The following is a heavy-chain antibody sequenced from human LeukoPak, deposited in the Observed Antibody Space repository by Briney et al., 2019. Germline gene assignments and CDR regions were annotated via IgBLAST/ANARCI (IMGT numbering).Heavy chain of an antibody. Sequence: GVSLTLSCSASGFTFSSYAMHWVRQAPGKGLEYVSAIISHGGSTYYADSVKGRFTISRDNSKNTLYLQMSSLRAEDTAVYYCVILGVYWGQGTLVTV. D-gene: IGHD3-16*01. CDR1: GFTFSSYA. J-gene: IGHJ4*02. CDR3: VILGVY. CDR2: IISHGGST. V-gene: IGHV3-64D*09.